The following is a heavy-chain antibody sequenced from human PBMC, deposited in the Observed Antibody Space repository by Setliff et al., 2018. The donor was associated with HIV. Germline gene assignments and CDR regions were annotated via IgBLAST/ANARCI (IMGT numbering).Heavy chain of an antibody. CDR1: GFTFSKYS. D-gene: IGHD1-26*01. CDR2: IGYST. J-gene: IGHJ3*02. CDR3: AAPFGGSDRGVHDAFDI. Sequence: PGGSLRLSCVVSGFTFSKYSMSWVRQAPGKRLEWVSAIGYSTYYADSVRGRFTISRDNSKSTLYLQMNRLRLDDTAVYYCAAPFGGSDRGVHDAFDIWGQGTMVTVSS. V-gene: IGHV3-66*02.